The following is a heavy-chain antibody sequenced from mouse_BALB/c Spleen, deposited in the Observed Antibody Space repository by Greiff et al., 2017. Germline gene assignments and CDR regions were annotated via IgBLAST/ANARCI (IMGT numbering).Heavy chain of an antibody. CDR2: INPGSGGT. CDR1: GYAFTNYL. CDR3: ARDGYYDYSYAMDY. D-gene: IGHD2-4*01. V-gene: IGHV1-54*01. J-gene: IGHJ4*01. Sequence: QLQQSGAELVRPGTSVKVSCKASGYAFTNYLIEWVKQRPGQGLEWIGVINPGSGGTNYNEKFKGKATLTADKSSSTAYMQLSSLTSDDSAVYFCARDGYYDYSYAMDYWGQGTSVTVSS.